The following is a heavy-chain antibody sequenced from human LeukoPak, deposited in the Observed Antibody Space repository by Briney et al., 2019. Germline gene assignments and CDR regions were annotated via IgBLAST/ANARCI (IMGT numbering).Heavy chain of an antibody. Sequence: SETLSLTCTVSGGSISSSSYYWGWIRQPPGKGLEWIGSIYSSGSTYYNPSLKSRVTISVDTSKNQFSLKLSSVTAADTAVYYCARIVGAPNWFDPWGQGILVTVSS. CDR1: GGSISSSSYY. CDR2: IYSSGST. CDR3: ARIVGAPNWFDP. J-gene: IGHJ5*02. D-gene: IGHD1-26*01. V-gene: IGHV4-39*07.